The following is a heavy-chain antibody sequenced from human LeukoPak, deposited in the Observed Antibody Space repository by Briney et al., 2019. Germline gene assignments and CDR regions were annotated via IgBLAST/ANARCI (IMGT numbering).Heavy chain of an antibody. V-gene: IGHV3-20*04. CDR2: INGNGATT. CDR1: GFTFDDYG. Sequence: PGGSLRLSCAASGFTFDDYGMSWVRQAPGKGLEWVSGINGNGATTGYVDSVKGRFTITRDNAKNSLYLQMNSLRAEDTALYYCARAIYVWGSLRPWDYWGQGTLVTVSS. CDR3: ARAIYVWGSLRPWDY. D-gene: IGHD3-16*01. J-gene: IGHJ4*02.